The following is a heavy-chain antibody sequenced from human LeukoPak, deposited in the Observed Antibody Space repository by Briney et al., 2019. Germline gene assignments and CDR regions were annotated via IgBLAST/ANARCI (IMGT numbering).Heavy chain of an antibody. CDR2: INTDGSST. Sequence: GGSLRLSCAASGFTFSSYWMHWVRQAPGKGLVWVSRINTDGSSTSYADSVKGRFTISRDNAKNTLYLQMNSLRAEDTAVYYCASWSGYYDFWSGYSAEGYWGQGTLVTVSS. J-gene: IGHJ4*02. CDR1: GFTFSSYW. V-gene: IGHV3-74*01. D-gene: IGHD3-3*01. CDR3: ASWSGYYDFWSGYSAEGY.